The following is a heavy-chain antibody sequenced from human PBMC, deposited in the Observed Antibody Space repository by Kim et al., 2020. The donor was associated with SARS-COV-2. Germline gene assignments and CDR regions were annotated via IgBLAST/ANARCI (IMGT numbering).Heavy chain of an antibody. V-gene: IGHV3-21*01. CDR3: ARGGSGLFDY. CDR2: ISSTSDYI. CDR1: EFTFSSYS. Sequence: GGSLRLSCAASEFTFSSYSMNWVRQAPGKGLEWVSSISSTSDYIYYADSVKGRFTISRDNAKSSLSLQMNSLRAEDTAVYYCARGGSGLFDYWGQGTLVT. D-gene: IGHD3-10*01. J-gene: IGHJ4*02.